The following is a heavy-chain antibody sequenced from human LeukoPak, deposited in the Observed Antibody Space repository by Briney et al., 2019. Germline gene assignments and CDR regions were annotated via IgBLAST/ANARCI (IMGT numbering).Heavy chain of an antibody. Sequence: GGSLRLSCAASGFTFSSCAMSWVRQAPGKVLEWVSGVSSSGVRTNYADSVKGRFTISRDNSKNTLYLQMNSLTAEDTAVYYCAKRGSGWYWDDYWGQGTLVTVSS. D-gene: IGHD6-19*01. CDR2: VSSSGVRT. J-gene: IGHJ4*02. V-gene: IGHV3-23*01. CDR1: GFTFSSCA. CDR3: AKRGSGWYWDDY.